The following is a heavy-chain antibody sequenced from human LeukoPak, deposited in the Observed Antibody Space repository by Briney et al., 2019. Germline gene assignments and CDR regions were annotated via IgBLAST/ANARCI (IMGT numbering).Heavy chain of an antibody. CDR1: GGSIINYY. D-gene: IGHD6-13*01. CDR2: IYDYGTT. Sequence: SSETLSLTCNVSGGSIINYYWTWVRQPPGKGLEWIGYIYDYGTTNYNPSLKSRVTISVDTSKNQFSLSLTSVTAADTAVYYCARGNRYGNDFCGQGTLVTVSS. J-gene: IGHJ4*02. CDR3: ARGNRYGNDF. V-gene: IGHV4-59*01.